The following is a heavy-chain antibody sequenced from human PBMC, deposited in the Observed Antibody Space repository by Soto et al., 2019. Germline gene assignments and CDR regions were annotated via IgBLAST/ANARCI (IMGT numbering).Heavy chain of an antibody. CDR2: IYYSGST. Sequence: QVQLQESGPGLVKPSQTLSLTCTVSGGSISSGGYYWSWIRQHPGKGLEWIGYIYYSGSTYYNPSLKSRITISVDTSKNQFSLKLSSVTAADTAVYYCARGAHDYGDLHCDYWGQGTLVTVSS. CDR1: GGSISSGGYY. J-gene: IGHJ4*02. V-gene: IGHV4-31*03. CDR3: ARGAHDYGDLHCDY. D-gene: IGHD4-17*01.